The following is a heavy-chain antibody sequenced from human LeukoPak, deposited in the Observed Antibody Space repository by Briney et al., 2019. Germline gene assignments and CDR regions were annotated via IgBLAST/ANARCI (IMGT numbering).Heavy chain of an antibody. CDR1: GGSFSSGDYY. J-gene: IGHJ3*02. CDR2: IYYSGST. D-gene: IGHD3-9*01. Sequence: SETLSLTCKVSGGSFSSGDYYWSWIRQSPGKGLEWIGNIYYSGSTYYNPSLKSRVTISVDTSKNQFSLKLTSVTAADTAVYYCARDLTGGAFDIWGQGTMVTVSS. CDR3: ARDLTGGAFDI. V-gene: IGHV4-30-4*01.